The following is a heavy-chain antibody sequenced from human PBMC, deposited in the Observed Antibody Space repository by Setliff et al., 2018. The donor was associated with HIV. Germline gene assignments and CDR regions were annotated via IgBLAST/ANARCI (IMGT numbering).Heavy chain of an antibody. Sequence: ASVKVSCKASGYTFTSYAMHWVRQAPGQRLEWMGWISVYNGNRDYALNFQGRVTLTTDTSASTAYMELTSLRSDDTAVYYCARGGGLKPFGYQLDYWGQGTLVTVSS. CDR1: GYTFTSYA. J-gene: IGHJ4*02. D-gene: IGHD2-2*01. V-gene: IGHV1-3*01. CDR3: ARGGGLKPFGYQLDY. CDR2: ISVYNGNR.